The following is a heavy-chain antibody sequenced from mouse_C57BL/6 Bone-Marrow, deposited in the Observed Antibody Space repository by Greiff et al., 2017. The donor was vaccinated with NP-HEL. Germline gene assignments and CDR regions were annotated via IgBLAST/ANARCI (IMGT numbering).Heavy chain of an antibody. D-gene: IGHD3-1*01. Sequence: ESGPGLVKPSQSLSLTCSVTGYSITSGYYWNWIRQFPGNKLEWMGYISYDGSNNYNPTLKNRISITRDTSKNQFFLKLNSVTTEDTATYYCARLTRGFDYWGQGTTLTVSS. V-gene: IGHV3-6*01. CDR2: ISYDGSN. J-gene: IGHJ2*01. CDR1: GYSITSGYY. CDR3: ARLTRGFDY.